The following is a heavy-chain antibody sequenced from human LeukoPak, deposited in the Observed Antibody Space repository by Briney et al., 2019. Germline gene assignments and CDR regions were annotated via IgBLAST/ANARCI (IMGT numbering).Heavy chain of an antibody. V-gene: IGHV1-69*05. J-gene: IGHJ6*03. D-gene: IGHD6-13*01. Sequence: ASVKVSCKASGGTFSSYAISWVRQAPGQGLEWMGGIIPIFGTANYAQKFQGRVTITTDGSTSTAYMELSSLRSEDTAVYYCGAAGNSYYYYYMDVWGKGTTVTVSS. CDR1: GGTFSSYA. CDR3: GAAGNSYYYYYMDV. CDR2: IIPIFGTA.